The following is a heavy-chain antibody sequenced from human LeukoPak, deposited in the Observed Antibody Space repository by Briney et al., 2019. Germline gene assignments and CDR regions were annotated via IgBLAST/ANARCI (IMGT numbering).Heavy chain of an antibody. CDR2: IITIFGTA. D-gene: IGHD6-13*01. CDR1: GGTXSSYA. J-gene: IGHJ6*02. CDR3: ARVGEIYSSSWGYYYGMDV. V-gene: IGHV1-69*13. Sequence: SVKVSCKASGGTXSSYAISWVRQAPGQGLEWMGGIITIFGTANYAQKFQGRVTITADESTSTAYMELSSLRSEDTAVYYCARVGEIYSSSWGYYYGMDVWGQGTTVTVSS.